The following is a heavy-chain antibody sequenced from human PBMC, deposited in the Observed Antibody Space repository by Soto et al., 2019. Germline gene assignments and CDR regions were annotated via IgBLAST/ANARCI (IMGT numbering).Heavy chain of an antibody. CDR1: GYNFHQYY. J-gene: IGHJ4*02. V-gene: IGHV1-46*02. CDR3: ARGPDDSDVPRWDH. Sequence: QVQLLQSGPEVRKPGASVRLSCATSGYNFHQYYIHWVRQAPGQGLEWMGIINLRGGTTEYAHKFRGRVTVTGDTYTSTASMELSSLRSEDTAVYFCARGPDDSDVPRWDHWGQGTLITVSS. D-gene: IGHD4-17*01. CDR2: INLRGGTT.